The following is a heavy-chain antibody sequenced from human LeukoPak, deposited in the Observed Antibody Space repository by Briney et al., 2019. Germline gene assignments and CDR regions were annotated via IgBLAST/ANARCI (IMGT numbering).Heavy chain of an antibody. CDR1: GFTFSSYG. D-gene: IGHD5-12*01. CDR2: ISYDGSNK. V-gene: IGHV3-30*18. Sequence: GRSLRLSCAASGFTFSSYGMHWVHQAPGKGLEWVAVISYDGSNKYYADSVKGRFTISRDNSKNTLYLQMNSLRAEDTAVYYCAKHRQKVATKGPFDYWGQGTLVTVSS. J-gene: IGHJ4*02. CDR3: AKHRQKVATKGPFDY.